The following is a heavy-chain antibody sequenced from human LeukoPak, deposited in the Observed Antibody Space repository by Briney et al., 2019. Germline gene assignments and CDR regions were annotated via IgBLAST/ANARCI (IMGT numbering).Heavy chain of an antibody. CDR1: GGSISSYY. CDR3: ARDTKTGYFDL. V-gene: IGHV4-59*01. Sequence: SETLSLTCTVSGGSISSYYWSWIRQPPGMGLEWIGYIYYSGSTNYNPSLKSRVTISVDTSKNQFSLKLSSVTAADTAVYYCARDTKTGYFDLWGRGTLVTVSS. D-gene: IGHD3-3*01. J-gene: IGHJ2*01. CDR2: IYYSGST.